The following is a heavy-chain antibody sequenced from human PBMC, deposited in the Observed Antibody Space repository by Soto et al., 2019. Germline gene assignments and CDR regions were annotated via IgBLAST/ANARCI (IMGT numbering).Heavy chain of an antibody. CDR2: IKQDGSEK. CDR1: GFTFSSYW. D-gene: IGHD3-16*02. CDR3: AREILVHLGELSFPAY. J-gene: IGHJ4*02. Sequence: GGSLRLSCAAAGFTFSSYWMSWVRQAPGKGLEWVANIKQDGSEKYYVDSVKGRFTISRDNAKNSLYLQMNSLRAEDTAVYYCAREILVHLGELSFPAYWGQGTLVTVSS. V-gene: IGHV3-7*01.